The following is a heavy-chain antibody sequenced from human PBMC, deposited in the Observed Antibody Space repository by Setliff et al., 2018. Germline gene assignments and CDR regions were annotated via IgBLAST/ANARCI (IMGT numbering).Heavy chain of an antibody. CDR3: GRVRVVYYYYCMDV. J-gene: IGHJ6*02. D-gene: IGHD3-3*01. V-gene: IGHV4-39*07. Sequence: SETLSLTCTVSGGSISSSSYYWGWLRQPPGKGLEWIGNSNYSGSTYYNPSLKSRVTISVDTYKNQFSLKVSSVTAADSAVYYCGRVRVVYYYYCMDVWGQGSSVTVSS. CDR2: SNYSGST. CDR1: GGSISSSSYY.